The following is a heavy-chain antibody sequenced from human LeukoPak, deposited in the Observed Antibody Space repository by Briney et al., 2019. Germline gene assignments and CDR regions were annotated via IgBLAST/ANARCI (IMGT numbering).Heavy chain of an antibody. CDR3: ARFDRSSWETFDH. CDR1: GGSISSYY. D-gene: IGHD6-13*01. CDR2: IYYSGST. V-gene: IGHV4-59*08. J-gene: IGHJ4*02. Sequence: SETLSLTCTVSGGSISSYYWSWVRQPPGKGLEWIGYIYYSGSTNHNPSLKSRVTISVDTSKNQFSLNLSSVTAADTAVYYCARFDRSSWETFDHWGQGTLVTVSS.